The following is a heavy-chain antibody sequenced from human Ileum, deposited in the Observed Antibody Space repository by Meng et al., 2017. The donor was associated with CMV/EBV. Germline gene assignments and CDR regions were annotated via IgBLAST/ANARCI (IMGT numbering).Heavy chain of an antibody. J-gene: IGHJ6*01. CDR1: GFTFSSYW. Sequence: GGSLRLSCEASGFTFSSYWMHWVRQVPGKGLVWVSHIKTDGSTTAYADSVKGRFTISRDNAKNTLYLQMNSLRVEDTAVYYCAKWVVPPGVGYGLDVWGQGTAVTGAS. V-gene: IGHV3-74*01. CDR3: AKWVVPPGVGYGLDV. CDR2: IKTDGSTT. D-gene: IGHD2-2*01.